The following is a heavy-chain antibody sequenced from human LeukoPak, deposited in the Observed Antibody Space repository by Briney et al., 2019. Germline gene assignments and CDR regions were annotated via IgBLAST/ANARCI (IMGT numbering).Heavy chain of an antibody. D-gene: IGHD3-3*01. J-gene: IGHJ5*02. CDR2: INHSGST. CDR1: GGSISSDVYS. CDR3: ARARFTIFGLRLGFDP. V-gene: IGHV4-34*01. Sequence: SETLSLTCAVSGGSISSDVYSWSWIRQPPGKGLEWIGEINHSGSTNYNPSLKSRVTISVDTSKNQFSLKLSSVTAADTAVYYCARARFTIFGLRLGFDPWGQGTLVTVSS.